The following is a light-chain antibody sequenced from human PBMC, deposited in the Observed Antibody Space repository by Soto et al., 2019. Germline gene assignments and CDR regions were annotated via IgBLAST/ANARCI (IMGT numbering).Light chain of an antibody. J-gene: IGKJ1*01. CDR2: GAS. CDR1: QSVSSSY. V-gene: IGKV3-20*01. CDR3: QQCGSSPQT. Sequence: EIVLTQSPGTLTLSPGERATLSCRASQSVSSSYLAWYQQKPGQAPRLLIYGASSRATGIPDRFSASGSGTDFTLTDSRLEPEDFAVYYCQQCGSSPQTVGQGTEVAVK.